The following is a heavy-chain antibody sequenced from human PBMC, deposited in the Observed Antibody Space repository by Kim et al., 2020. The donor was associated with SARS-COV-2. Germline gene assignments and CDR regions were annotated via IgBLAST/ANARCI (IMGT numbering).Heavy chain of an antibody. D-gene: IGHD1-1*01. Sequence: YADSVKGRFTISRDNAKNSLYLQMNSLRAEDTALYYCAKDLGTTEYYFDYWGQGTLVTVSS. CDR3: AKDLGTTEYYFDY. V-gene: IGHV3-9*01. J-gene: IGHJ4*02.